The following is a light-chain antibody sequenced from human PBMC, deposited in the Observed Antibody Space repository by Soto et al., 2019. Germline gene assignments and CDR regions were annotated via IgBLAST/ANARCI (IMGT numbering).Light chain of an antibody. J-gene: IGLJ2*01. CDR3: ISYAGSNNLV. V-gene: IGLV2-8*01. CDR2: EVS. Sequence: QSALTQPPSASGSPGQSVTISCTGTSSDVGGYNYVSWYQQHPGKAPTLMIYEVSKRPSGVPDRFSGSKSGNTASLTVSGLQSDDEADYYCISYAGSNNLVFGGGTKLTVL. CDR1: SSDVGGYNY.